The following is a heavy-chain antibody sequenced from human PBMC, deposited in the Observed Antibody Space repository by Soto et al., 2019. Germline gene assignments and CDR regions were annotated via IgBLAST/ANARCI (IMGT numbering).Heavy chain of an antibody. V-gene: IGHV4-39*01. CDR3: ARPVNYYYYYMDV. CDR2: INYSGST. Sequence: QLQLQESGPGLVKPSETLSPTCTVSGGSISSSTSYWGWIRQPPGKGLEWIGSINYSGSTYYSPSLKSRVTISADTSKNQFSLKLSSVTAADTAVYYCARPVNYYYYYMDVWGKGTMVTVSS. J-gene: IGHJ6*03. CDR1: GGSISSSTSY.